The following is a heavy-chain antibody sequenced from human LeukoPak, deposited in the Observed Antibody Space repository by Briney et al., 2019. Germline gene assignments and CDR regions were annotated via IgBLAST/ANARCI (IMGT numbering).Heavy chain of an antibody. Sequence: GGSLRLSCVASGFTFSNYWMLWVRQAPGKGLMWVSLISTDGKSTRYAESVKGRFTISRDNAKNTLYLQMNSLRAEDTAVYYCARMGVEGIAMSGVYGMDVWGQGTTVTVSS. J-gene: IGHJ6*02. CDR1: GFTFSNYW. D-gene: IGHD3-3*01. CDR2: ISTDGKST. V-gene: IGHV3-74*01. CDR3: ARMGVEGIAMSGVYGMDV.